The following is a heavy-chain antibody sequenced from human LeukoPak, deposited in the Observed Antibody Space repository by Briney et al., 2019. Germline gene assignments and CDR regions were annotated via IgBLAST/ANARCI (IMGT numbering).Heavy chain of an antibody. J-gene: IGHJ4*02. CDR3: ARDRGDDYSNYGAFDY. D-gene: IGHD4-11*01. V-gene: IGHV3-21*01. CDR2: ISSSSSYI. Sequence: PGGSLRLSCAASGFTFSSYSMNWVRQAPGKGLEWVSSISSSSSYIYYADSVKGRFTISRDNAKNSLYLQMNSLRAEDTAVYYCARDRGDDYSNYGAFDYWGQGTLVTVSS. CDR1: GFTFSSYS.